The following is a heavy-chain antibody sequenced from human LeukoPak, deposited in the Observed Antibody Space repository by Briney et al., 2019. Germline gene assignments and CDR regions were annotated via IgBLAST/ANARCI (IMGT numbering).Heavy chain of an antibody. V-gene: IGHV4-34*01. D-gene: IGHD2-15*01. CDR2: INHSGST. J-gene: IGHJ4*02. CDR1: GGSFSGYY. Sequence: SETLSLTCAVYGGSFSGYYWSWIRQPPGKGLEWMGEINHSGSTNYNQSLKSRVTISVDKSKNKFSLKLSSVTAADTAVYYCARGPWAVGGSWNSWGQGTLVTVSS. CDR3: ARGPWAVGGSWNS.